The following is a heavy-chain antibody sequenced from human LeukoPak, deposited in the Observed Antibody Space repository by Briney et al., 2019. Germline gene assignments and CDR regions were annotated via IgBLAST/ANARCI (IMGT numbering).Heavy chain of an antibody. D-gene: IGHD5-12*01. Sequence: GGSLRLSCAASGFTFSSYSMNWVRQAPGKGLEWVSSISSSSSYIYYADSVKGRFTISRDNAKNSLYLQMNSLRAEDTAVYYCARDGPQGRGYSGYDVYYYYYYGMDVWGQGTTVTVSS. V-gene: IGHV3-21*01. CDR1: GFTFSSYS. J-gene: IGHJ6*02. CDR2: ISSSSSYI. CDR3: ARDGPQGRGYSGYDVYYYYYYGMDV.